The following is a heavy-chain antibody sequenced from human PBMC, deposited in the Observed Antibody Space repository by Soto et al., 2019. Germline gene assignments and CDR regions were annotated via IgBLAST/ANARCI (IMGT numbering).Heavy chain of an antibody. CDR2: ISGYNDNT. J-gene: IGHJ3*01. CDR1: GYTFTSSG. Sequence: QVQLVQSGAEVKKPGASVKVSCKASGYTFTSSGISWVRQAPGQGLEWMGWISGYNDNTNYAQKLQGRVTMTTDTCTSTAYVELRSLSSEDWAVYYCAGQSYGGDDAFNVLRQGTMVTVSS. CDR3: AGQSYGGDDAFNV. D-gene: IGHD2-21*01. V-gene: IGHV1-18*01.